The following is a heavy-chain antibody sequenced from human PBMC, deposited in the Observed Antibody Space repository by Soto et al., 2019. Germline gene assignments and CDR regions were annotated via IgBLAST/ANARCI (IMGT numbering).Heavy chain of an antibody. CDR2: IIPIFGTA. V-gene: IGHV1-69*06. D-gene: IGHD3-3*01. Sequence: SVKVSCKASGGTFSSYAISWVRQAPGQGLEWMGGIIPIFGTANYAQNFQGRVTITADKSTSTAYMELSSLRSEDTAVYYCARASYYDFWSGYYTGDYYYYGIDVWGQGTTVTVSS. CDR3: ARASYYDFWSGYYTGDYYYYGIDV. CDR1: GGTFSSYA. J-gene: IGHJ6*02.